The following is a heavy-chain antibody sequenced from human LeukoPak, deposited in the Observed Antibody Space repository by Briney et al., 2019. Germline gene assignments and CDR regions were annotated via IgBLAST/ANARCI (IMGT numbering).Heavy chain of an antibody. J-gene: IGHJ5*02. V-gene: IGHV4-34*01. CDR2: INHSGST. CDR1: GGSFSSYY. Sequence: SETLSLTCAVYGGSFSSYYWSWIRQPPGKGLEWIGEINHSGSTNYNPSLKSRVTISVDTSKNQFSLKLSSVTAADTAVYYCARELYSSGWYAWFDPWGQGTLVTVSS. D-gene: IGHD6-19*01. CDR3: ARELYSSGWYAWFDP.